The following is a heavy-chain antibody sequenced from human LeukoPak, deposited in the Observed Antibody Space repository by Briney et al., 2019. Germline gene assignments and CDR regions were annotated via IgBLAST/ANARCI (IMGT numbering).Heavy chain of an antibody. J-gene: IGHJ6*03. CDR1: GYTFTGYY. Sequence: APVKVSCKASGYTFTGYYMHWVRQAPGQGLEWMGWINPNSGGTNYAQKFQGRVTMTRDTSISTAYMELSRLRSDDTAVYYCARSRNYYYYMDVWGKGTTVTVSS. V-gene: IGHV1-2*02. CDR3: ARSRNYYYYMDV. CDR2: INPNSGGT.